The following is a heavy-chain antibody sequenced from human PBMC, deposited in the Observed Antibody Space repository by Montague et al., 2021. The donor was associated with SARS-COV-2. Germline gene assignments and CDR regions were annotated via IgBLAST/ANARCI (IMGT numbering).Heavy chain of an antibody. CDR1: GFSLSTSGVG. Sequence: PALVKPTQTLTLTCTFSGFSLSTSGVGVGWIRQPPGKALEWLALIYWDDDKRYSPSLKSSLTITKDTSKNQVVLTMTNMDPVDTATYYCAHRRPHWGYFDYWGQGTLVTVSS. CDR3: AHRRPHWGYFDY. D-gene: IGHD7-27*01. J-gene: IGHJ4*02. V-gene: IGHV2-5*02. CDR2: IYWDDDK.